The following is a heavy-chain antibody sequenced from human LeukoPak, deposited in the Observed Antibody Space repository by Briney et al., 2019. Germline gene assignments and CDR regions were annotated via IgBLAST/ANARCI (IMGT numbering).Heavy chain of an antibody. CDR2: IHTSGST. J-gene: IGHJ4*02. CDR1: GDSFNRYY. CDR3: ARDIVYLIDEDYV. D-gene: IGHD4-17*01. Sequence: SETLSLTCTLSGDSFNRYYWSWLRQPAAKGLEWIGRIHTSGSTDYSPLLQSRVTISIDTSQHHFSLNLSSVTAADTAVYYCARDIVYLIDEDYVWGQGTLVTVSS. V-gene: IGHV4-4*07.